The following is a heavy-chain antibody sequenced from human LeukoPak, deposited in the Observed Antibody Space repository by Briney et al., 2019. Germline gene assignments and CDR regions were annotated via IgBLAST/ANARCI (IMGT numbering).Heavy chain of an antibody. D-gene: IGHD3-10*01. J-gene: IGHJ4*02. CDR3: APDRGLVRYFNS. Sequence: GGSLRLSCAASGFSFSSYAMSWVRQAPGKGLEWVSAISSGRATFYADSVKGRFTISRDNSKNTLYLQMNSLRAEDTAVYYCAPDRGLVRYFNSWGQGTLVTVSS. CDR1: GFSFSSYA. V-gene: IGHV3-23*01. CDR2: ISSGRAT.